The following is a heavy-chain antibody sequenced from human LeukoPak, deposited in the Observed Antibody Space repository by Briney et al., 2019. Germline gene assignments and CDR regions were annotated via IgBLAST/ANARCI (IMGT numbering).Heavy chain of an antibody. D-gene: IGHD5-24*01. CDR2: IIPIFGTA. Sequence: GASVKVSCKASGGTFSSYAISWGRQAPGQGLEWRGRIIPIFGTANYAQKFQGRVTITADKSTSTAYMELSSLICEETAVYYCARDQPTIRFPYFDYWGQGTLVTVSS. J-gene: IGHJ4*02. CDR1: GGTFSSYA. CDR3: ARDQPTIRFPYFDY. V-gene: IGHV1-69*06.